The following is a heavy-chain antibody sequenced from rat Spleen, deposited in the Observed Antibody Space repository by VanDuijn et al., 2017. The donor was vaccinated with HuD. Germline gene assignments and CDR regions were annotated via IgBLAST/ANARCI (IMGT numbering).Heavy chain of an antibody. CDR3: ARGAYGVYSEWFDY. CDR1: GFSLTSYN. J-gene: IGHJ2*01. CDR2: MWSSGSA. D-gene: IGHD1-11*01. V-gene: IGHV2-45*01. Sequence: QVQLKESGPGLVQPSETLSLTCTVSGFSLTSYNVHWVRQPPGKGLEWMGVMWSSGSADYNSVLKSRLSISRDTSKNQVFLKMNSLQREDTTTYYCARGAYGVYSEWFDYWGQGVMVTVSS.